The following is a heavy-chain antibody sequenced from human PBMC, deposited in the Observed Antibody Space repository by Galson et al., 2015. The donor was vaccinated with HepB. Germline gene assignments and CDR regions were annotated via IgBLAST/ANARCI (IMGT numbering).Heavy chain of an antibody. CDR1: GYTFTSYA. CDR2: INAGNGNT. V-gene: IGHV1-3*01. D-gene: IGHD6-19*01. CDR3: ARGLAVAGTFFDY. J-gene: IGHJ4*02. Sequence: QSGAEVKKPGESLKISCKASGYTFTSYAMHWVRQAPGQRLEWMGWINAGNGNTKYSQKFQGRVTITRDTSASTAYMELSSLRSEDTAVYYCARGLAVAGTFFDYWGQGTLVTVSS.